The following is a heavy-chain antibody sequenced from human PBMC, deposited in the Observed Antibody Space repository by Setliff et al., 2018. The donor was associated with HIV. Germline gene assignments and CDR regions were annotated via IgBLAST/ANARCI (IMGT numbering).Heavy chain of an antibody. CDR1: GGSISSSSYY. J-gene: IGHJ6*03. V-gene: IGHV4-39*01. CDR2: IYYSGST. CDR3: ARHHSSDPLRRWDSYYYMDV. D-gene: IGHD6-19*01. Sequence: SETLSLTCTVSGGSISSSSYYWGWIRQPPGKGLEWIGSIYYSGSTYYNPSLKSRVTISVDTSKNQFSLKLSSVTAADTAMYYCARHHSSDPLRRWDSYYYMDVWGKGTTVT.